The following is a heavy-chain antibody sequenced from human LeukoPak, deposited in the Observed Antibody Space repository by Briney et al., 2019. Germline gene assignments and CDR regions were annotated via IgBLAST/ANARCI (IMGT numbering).Heavy chain of an antibody. CDR2: ISGSGGST. V-gene: IGHV3-23*01. D-gene: IGHD2-21*02. Sequence: AGGSLRLSCAASGFTFSSYAMSWVRQAPGKGLEWVSAISGSGGSTYYADSVKGRFTISRDNSKNTLYLQMNSLRAEDTAVYYCAKDREWAAILYLSAFDIWGQGTMVTVSS. CDR3: AKDREWAAILYLSAFDI. CDR1: GFTFSSYA. J-gene: IGHJ3*02.